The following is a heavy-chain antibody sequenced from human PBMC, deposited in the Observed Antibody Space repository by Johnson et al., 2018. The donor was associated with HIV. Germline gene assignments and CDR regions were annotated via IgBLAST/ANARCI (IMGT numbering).Heavy chain of an antibody. CDR2: ISWDGGST. CDR1: GFTVSSNY. Sequence: VQLVESGGGLIQPGGSLRLSCAASGFTVSSNYMSWVRQAPGKGLEWVSLISWDGGSTYYADSVKGRFTISRDNSKDTLFLQMDSLRPEDTAVYYCANLLFLQWLAPDDGFDIWGQGTMVTVSS. J-gene: IGHJ3*02. D-gene: IGHD3-3*01. V-gene: IGHV3-53*01. CDR3: ANLLFLQWLAPDDGFDI.